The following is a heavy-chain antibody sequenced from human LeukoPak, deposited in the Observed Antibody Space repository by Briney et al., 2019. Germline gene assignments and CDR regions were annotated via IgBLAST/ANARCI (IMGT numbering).Heavy chain of an antibody. CDR3: ARVRLSGTYLDAFDI. CDR1: GGSVSSYY. J-gene: IGHJ3*02. V-gene: IGHV4-59*02. CDR2: IYYSGST. D-gene: IGHD1-26*01. Sequence: KSSETLSLTCTVSGGSVSSYYWSWIRQPPGKGLEWIGYIYYSGSTNYNPSLKSRVTISVDTSKNQFPLKLNSITTADTAVYYCARVRLSGTYLDAFDIWGQGTMVTVSS.